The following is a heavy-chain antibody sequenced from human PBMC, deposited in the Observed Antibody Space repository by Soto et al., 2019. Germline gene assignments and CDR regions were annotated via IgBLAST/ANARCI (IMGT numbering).Heavy chain of an antibody. J-gene: IGHJ4*02. V-gene: IGHV1-46*02. CDR1: VYTFNSYY. CDR2: INPSGGST. D-gene: IGHD1-26*01. CDR3: ARDSAYSGSYYGGEFDY. Sequence: ASVKVCCKASVYTFNSYYMQWVRQAHRQGLEWMGIINPSGGSTSYAQKFQGRVTMTRDTSTSTVYMELSSLRSEDTAVYYCARDSAYSGSYYGGEFDYWGQGTLVTVSS.